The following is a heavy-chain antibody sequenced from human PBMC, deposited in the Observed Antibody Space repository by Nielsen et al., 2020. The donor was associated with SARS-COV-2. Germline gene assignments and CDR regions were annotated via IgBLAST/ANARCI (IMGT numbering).Heavy chain of an antibody. CDR3: ARHLSGSYYYYYGMDV. V-gene: IGHV3-30*04. CDR2: ISYDGSNK. Sequence: GESLKISCAASGFTFSSYAMHWVRQAPGKGLEWVAVISYDGSNKYYADSVKGRLTISRDNSKNTLYLQMNSLRAEDTAVYYCARHLSGSYYYYYGMDVWGQGTTVTVSS. CDR1: GFTFSSYA. D-gene: IGHD1-26*01. J-gene: IGHJ6*02.